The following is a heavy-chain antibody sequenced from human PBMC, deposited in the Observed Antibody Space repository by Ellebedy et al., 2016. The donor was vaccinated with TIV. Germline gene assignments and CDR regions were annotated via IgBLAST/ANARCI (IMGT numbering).Heavy chain of an antibody. V-gene: IGHV3-23*01. CDR2: ISDSGYT. CDR3: AKDSGWEHEY. D-gene: IGHD3-10*01. Sequence: GESLKISCAASGFAFSSNGMSWVRQAPGKGLEGVSGISDSGYTDYADSVKGRFTIARDNSKNTLFLQMNSLRAEDTALYYCAKDSGWEHEYWGQGTLVTISS. CDR1: GFAFSSNG. J-gene: IGHJ4*02.